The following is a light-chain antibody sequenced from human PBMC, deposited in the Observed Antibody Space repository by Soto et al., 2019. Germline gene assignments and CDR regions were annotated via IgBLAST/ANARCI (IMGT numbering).Light chain of an antibody. CDR3: QSYDSSLSGSEV. V-gene: IGLV1-40*01. J-gene: IGLJ1*01. Sequence: QDVVTQPPSVSGAPGQRVTISCTGSSSNIGAGHDVHWYQQLPGTAPKLLIYGNGNRPSGVPDRFSGSKSSTSASLAITGLLAEDEADYYCQSYDSSLSGSEVFGTGTKLTVL. CDR2: GNG. CDR1: SSNIGAGHD.